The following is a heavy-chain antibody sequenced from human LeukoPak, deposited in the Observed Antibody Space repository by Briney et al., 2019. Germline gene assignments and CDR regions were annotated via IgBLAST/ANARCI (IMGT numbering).Heavy chain of an antibody. CDR1: GFTFSSYA. D-gene: IGHD2-15*01. V-gene: IGHV3-30-3*01. CDR3: ARGPIVVVVAATPDYGMDV. CDR2: ISYDGSNK. J-gene: IGHJ6*02. Sequence: GGSPRLSCAASGFTFSSYAMHWVRQAPGKGLEWVAVISYDGSNKYYADSVKGRFTISRDNSKNTLYLQMNSLRAEDTAVYYCARGPIVVVVAATPDYGMDVWGQGTTVTVSS.